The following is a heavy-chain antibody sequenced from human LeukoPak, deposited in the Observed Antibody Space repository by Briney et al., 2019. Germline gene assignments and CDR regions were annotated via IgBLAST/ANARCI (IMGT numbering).Heavy chain of an antibody. CDR3: ARDPSQIQLWSNWFDP. CDR1: GFTFSSYG. Sequence: GTSLRLSCAASGFTFSSYGMHWVRQAPGKGLEWVAVIWYDGSNKYYADSVKGRFTISRDNSKNTLYLQMNSLRAEDTAVYYCARDPSQIQLWSNWFDPWGQGTLVTVSS. V-gene: IGHV3-33*01. CDR2: IWYDGSNK. J-gene: IGHJ5*02. D-gene: IGHD5-18*01.